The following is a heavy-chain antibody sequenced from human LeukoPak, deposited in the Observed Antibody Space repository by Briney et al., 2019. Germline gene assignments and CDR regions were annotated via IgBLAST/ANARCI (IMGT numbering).Heavy chain of an antibody. J-gene: IGHJ6*03. CDR2: IRSTANGYAT. D-gene: IGHD2-15*01. CDR1: GFTFSGSA. CDR3: ARAGGYCSGGSCYNYMDV. V-gene: IGHV3-73*01. Sequence: GGSLRLSCAASGFTFSGSALHWVRQASGKGLEWVGRIRSTANGYATAYAASVKGRFTIPRDDSKNTAYLQMDSLKTEDTAVYYCARAGGYCSGGSCYNYMDVWGKGTTVTISS.